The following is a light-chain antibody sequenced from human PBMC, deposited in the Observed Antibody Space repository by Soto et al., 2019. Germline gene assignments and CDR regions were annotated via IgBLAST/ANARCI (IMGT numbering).Light chain of an antibody. V-gene: IGKV3-11*01. CDR1: QSVSHN. J-gene: IGKJ5*01. CDR2: DAS. Sequence: EIVLTQSPATLSVSPGERATLSCRSSQSVSHNLAWYQQKPGQPHRLIIYDASTRATGVPVRFSGSGSGTVFTLTIGSLEPEDSAVYYGQQRKHWPPITFCPGTRLEIK. CDR3: QQRKHWPPIT.